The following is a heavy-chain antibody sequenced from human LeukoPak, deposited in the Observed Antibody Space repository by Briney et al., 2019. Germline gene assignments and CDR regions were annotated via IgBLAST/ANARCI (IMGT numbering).Heavy chain of an antibody. CDR1: GFTFSNYA. J-gene: IGHJ5*02. Sequence: GSLRLSCAASGFTFSNYAMSWIRQPPGKGLEWIGEINHSGSTNYNPSLKSRVTISVDTSKNQFSLKLSSVTAADTAVYYCARGPGGKITIFGVVITARNWFDPWGQGTLVTVSS. D-gene: IGHD3-3*01. CDR3: ARGPGGKITIFGVVITARNWFDP. CDR2: INHSGST. V-gene: IGHV4-34*01.